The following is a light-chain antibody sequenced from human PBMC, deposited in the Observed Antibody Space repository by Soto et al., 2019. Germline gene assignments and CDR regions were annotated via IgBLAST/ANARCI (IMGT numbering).Light chain of an antibody. J-gene: IGLJ2*01. CDR3: SSHAGSKNVV. CDR1: SSDVGGYNY. Sequence: QSALTQPPSASGSPGQSVTISCTGTSSDVGGYNYVSWYQHHPGKAPKLMIYEVSKRPSGVPDRFSGSKSGNTASLTVSGLQAEDEADYHCSSHAGSKNVVFGGGTKLTVL. V-gene: IGLV2-8*01. CDR2: EVS.